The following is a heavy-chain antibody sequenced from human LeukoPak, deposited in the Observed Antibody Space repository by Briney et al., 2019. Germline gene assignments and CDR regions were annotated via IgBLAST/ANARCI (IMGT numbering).Heavy chain of an antibody. V-gene: IGHV2-5*02. Sequence: SGPTLVNPTQTLTLTCTFSGFSLSTSGVGVGWIRQPPGKALEWLALIYWDDDKRYSPPLKSRLTITNDTSKNQVVLTMTNMDPVDTATYYCVHSYYYASGTYYFDYWGQGTLVTVSS. CDR2: IYWDDDK. J-gene: IGHJ4*02. D-gene: IGHD3-10*01. CDR1: GFSLSTSGVG. CDR3: VHSYYYASGTYYFDY.